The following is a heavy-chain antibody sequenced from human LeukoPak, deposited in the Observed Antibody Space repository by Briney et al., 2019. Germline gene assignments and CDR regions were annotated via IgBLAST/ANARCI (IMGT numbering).Heavy chain of an antibody. J-gene: IGHJ4*02. Sequence: GGSLRLSCAASGFTFSSYSMNWVRQAPGKGLEWVSAISGSGGSTYYADSVKGRFTISRDNSKNTLYLQMNSLRAEDTAVYYCASALAAAGQPARLNLLWGQGTLVTVSS. V-gene: IGHV3-23*01. CDR1: GFTFSSYS. CDR2: ISGSGGST. CDR3: ASALAAAGQPARLNLL. D-gene: IGHD6-13*01.